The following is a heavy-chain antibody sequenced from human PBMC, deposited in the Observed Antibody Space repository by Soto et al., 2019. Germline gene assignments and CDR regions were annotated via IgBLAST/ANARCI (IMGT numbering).Heavy chain of an antibody. CDR3: ARAVYCTTDNCWDDFYYYNLDV. J-gene: IGHJ6*03. CDR2: VYFTGTT. D-gene: IGHD1-1*01. Sequence: LSLTCTVSGGSVSNGMYYWSWIRQPPGKGLEWIGNVYFTGTTIYNPSLKSRVTMSVDTYKDQFFLKLTSVTAADTAVYYCARAVYCTTDNCWDDFYYYNLDVCGRRTSVTVSS. V-gene: IGHV4-61*01. CDR1: GGSVSNGMYY.